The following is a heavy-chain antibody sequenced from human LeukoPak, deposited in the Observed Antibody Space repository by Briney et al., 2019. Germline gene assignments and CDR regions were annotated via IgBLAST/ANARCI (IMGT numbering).Heavy chain of an antibody. CDR1: GYSFTSYW. J-gene: IGHJ5*02. D-gene: IGHD6-13*01. V-gene: IGHV5-51*01. CDR3: ARQALYSSSWYWFDP. CDR2: IYPGDSDT. Sequence: GESLKISFKGSGYSFTSYWIGWVRQMPGKGLEWMGIIYPGDSDTRYSPSFQGQVTISADKSISTAYLQWSSLKASDTAMYYCARQALYSSSWYWFDPWGQGTLVTVSS.